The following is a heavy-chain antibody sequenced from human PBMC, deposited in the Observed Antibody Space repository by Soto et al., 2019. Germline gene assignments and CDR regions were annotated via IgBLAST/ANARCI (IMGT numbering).Heavy chain of an antibody. CDR1: GFTFDNYA. CDR3: AKDYGVRGIMTNLFDS. D-gene: IGHD3-10*01. V-gene: IGHV3-23*01. CDR2: ISGSGDRT. Sequence: EVQLLESGGGLVQPGGSLRISCTASGFTFDNYAMAWVRQAPGKGLEWVAGISGSGDRTNYVDSVTGRFTISRDNSKNRLYLQMKSLRAEDTALYYCAKDYGVRGIMTNLFDSWGQGTLVAVSS. J-gene: IGHJ5*01.